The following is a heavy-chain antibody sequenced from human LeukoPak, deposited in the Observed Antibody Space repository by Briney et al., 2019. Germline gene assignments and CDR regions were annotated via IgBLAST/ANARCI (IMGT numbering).Heavy chain of an antibody. D-gene: IGHD6-19*01. CDR1: GGSISSGGYY. V-gene: IGHV4-30-2*01. J-gene: IGHJ4*02. CDR2: IYHRGST. Sequence: PSETLSLTCTVSGGSISSGGYYWSWIRQPPGKGLEWIRYIYHRGSTYYNPSLKSRVTISVDRSKNQFSLKLSSVTAADTAVYYCARVKGGSSGWSRYFDYWGQGTLVTVSS. CDR3: ARVKGGSSGWSRYFDY.